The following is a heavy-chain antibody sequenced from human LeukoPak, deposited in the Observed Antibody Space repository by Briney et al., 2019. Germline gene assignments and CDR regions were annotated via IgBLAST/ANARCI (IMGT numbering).Heavy chain of an antibody. D-gene: IGHD6-19*01. Sequence: PGGSLRLSCAASGFTFSSYGMHWVRQAPGKGLEWVAVISYDGSNKYYADSVKGRFTIPRDNSKNTLYLQMNSLRAEDTAVYYCAKDAYSSAPDGHAFDIWGQGTMVTVSS. J-gene: IGHJ3*02. V-gene: IGHV3-30*18. CDR3: AKDAYSSAPDGHAFDI. CDR2: ISYDGSNK. CDR1: GFTFSSYG.